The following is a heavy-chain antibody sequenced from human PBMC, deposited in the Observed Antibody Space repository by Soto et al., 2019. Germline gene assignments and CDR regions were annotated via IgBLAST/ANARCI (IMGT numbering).Heavy chain of an antibody. D-gene: IGHD2-15*01. J-gene: IGHJ1*01. CDR2: ISYDGSNK. Sequence: QVQLVESGGGVVQPGRSLRLSCAASGFTFSSYGMHWVRQAPGKGLEWVAVISYDGSNKYYADSVKGRFTISRDNSKKTLYLQMNSLRAEDTAVYYCAKDRRVVVVAAYFQHWGQGTLVTVSS. V-gene: IGHV3-30*18. CDR1: GFTFSSYG. CDR3: AKDRRVVVVAAYFQH.